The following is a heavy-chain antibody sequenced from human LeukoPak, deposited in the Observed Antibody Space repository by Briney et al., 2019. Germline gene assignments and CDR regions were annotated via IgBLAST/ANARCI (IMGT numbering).Heavy chain of an antibody. V-gene: IGHV3-23*01. CDR1: GITFINYS. J-gene: IGHJ4*02. D-gene: IGHD6-19*01. CDR2: ITGSGTFT. CDR3: AKRSAESSRYFDS. Sequence: GGSLRLSCAASGITFINYSMPWVRQAPGQGLEWVSAITGSGTFTDYADSVKGRFTISRDNSKNTLYLQMNSLRAEDTAIYYCAKRSAESSRYFDSWGQGTLVTVSS.